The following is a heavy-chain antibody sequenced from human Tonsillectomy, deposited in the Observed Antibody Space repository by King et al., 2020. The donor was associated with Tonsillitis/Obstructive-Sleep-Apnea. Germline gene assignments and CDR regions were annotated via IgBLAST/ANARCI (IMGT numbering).Heavy chain of an antibody. CDR2: ISFDGSNK. J-gene: IGHJ4*02. V-gene: IGHV3-30*04. Sequence: GQLVQSGGGVVQAGKSLGLSCAASGFIFSTYAMHWVRQAPGKGLEWVAVISFDGSNKYYADSVKGRFTISRDNSKNTLYLQMNSLRAEDTAVFYCARDRGVTGWYFDHWGQGTLVAVSS. CDR3: ARDRGVTGWYFDH. D-gene: IGHD3-10*01. CDR1: GFIFSTYA.